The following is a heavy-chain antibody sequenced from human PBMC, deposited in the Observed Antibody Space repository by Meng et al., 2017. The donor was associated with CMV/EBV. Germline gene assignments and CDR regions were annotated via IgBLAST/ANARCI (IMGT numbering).Heavy chain of an antibody. J-gene: IGHJ6*02. CDR3: ARGPTYYYYYGMDV. CDR1: GGSSSGHY. Sequence: SETLSPTCAVYGGSSSGHYWSWTRQLPGKGLEWIGEINHIGSTNYNPSLKSRVTISVDTSKNQFSLKLSTVTATDTAVYYCARGPTYYYYYGMDVWGQGTTVTVSS. CDR2: INHIGST. V-gene: IGHV4-34*01.